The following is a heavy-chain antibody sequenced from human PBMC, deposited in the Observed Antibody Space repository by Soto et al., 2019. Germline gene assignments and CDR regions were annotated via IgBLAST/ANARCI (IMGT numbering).Heavy chain of an antibody. CDR3: ASKPNSRYYFDY. Sequence: QMQLQESGPGLVKPSDTLSLTCAVSGYSISSSNWWGWIRQPPGKGLEWIGDIYYSGSTYYTPSLKSRVTMSVDTSNNQFSLRLNSVTAVDTAVYYCASKPNSRYYFDYWGQGTLVTVSS. V-gene: IGHV4-28*01. CDR2: IYYSGST. D-gene: IGHD5-18*01. J-gene: IGHJ4*02. CDR1: GYSISSSNW.